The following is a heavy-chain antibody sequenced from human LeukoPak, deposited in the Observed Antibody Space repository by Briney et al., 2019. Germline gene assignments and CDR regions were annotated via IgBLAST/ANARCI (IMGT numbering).Heavy chain of an antibody. Sequence: GGSLRLSCAASGFTFSSYAMSWVRQAPGKGLEWVSAISGSGGSTYYADSVKGRFTISRDNSKNTLYLQRNSLRAEDTAVYYCAKTYYYDSSGYLRRRNYWYFDLWGRGTLVTVAS. V-gene: IGHV3-23*01. CDR3: AKTYYYDSSGYLRRRNYWYFDL. CDR1: GFTFSSYA. D-gene: IGHD3-22*01. J-gene: IGHJ2*01. CDR2: ISGSGGST.